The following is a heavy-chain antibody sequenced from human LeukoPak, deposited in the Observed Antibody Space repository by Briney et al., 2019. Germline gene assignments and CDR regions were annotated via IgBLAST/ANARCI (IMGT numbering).Heavy chain of an antibody. CDR3: ARGTTALMDV. J-gene: IGHJ6*03. D-gene: IGHD2-21*02. V-gene: IGHV3-21*04. Sequence: KAGGTLRLSCAASGFTFSSYGMSWVRQAPGKGLEWVSSISSGTSFIYYADSVKGRFTISRDNAKNSLYLQRNSLRAEDTAVYYCARGTTALMDVWGKGTTVTVSS. CDR2: ISSGTSFI. CDR1: GFTFSSYG.